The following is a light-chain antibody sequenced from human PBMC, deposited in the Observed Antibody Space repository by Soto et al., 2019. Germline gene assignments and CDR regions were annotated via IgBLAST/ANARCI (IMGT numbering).Light chain of an antibody. CDR2: DTS. V-gene: IGKV3-11*01. CDR1: QSLLHSNGYNY. J-gene: IGKJ1*01. CDR3: QQRSNWPPWA. Sequence: DIVMTQSPLSLPVTPGEPASISCRSSQSLLHSNGYNYLAWYQQKPGQAPRLLIFDTSNRATGIPDRFSGRGSGTDFTLTISSLEPEDFAVYYCQQRSNWPPWAFGQGTKVDIK.